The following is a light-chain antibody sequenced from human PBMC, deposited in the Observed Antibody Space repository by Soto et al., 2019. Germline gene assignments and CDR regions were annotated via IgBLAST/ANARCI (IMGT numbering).Light chain of an antibody. CDR3: QQFET. CDR1: QSVSSY. V-gene: IGKV3-11*01. J-gene: IGKJ4*01. Sequence: EIVLTQSPATLSLSPGERATLSCRASQSVSSYLAWYQQKPGQAPRLLIYDASNRATGILARFSGSGSGTDFTLTISSLEPEDFAVYYCQQFETFGGGTKVDIK. CDR2: DAS.